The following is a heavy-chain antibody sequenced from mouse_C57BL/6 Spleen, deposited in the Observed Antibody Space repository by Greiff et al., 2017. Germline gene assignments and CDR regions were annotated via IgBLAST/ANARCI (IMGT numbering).Heavy chain of an antibody. Sequence: QVQLQQPGTELVKPGASVQLSCKASGYTFTSYWLHWVKQRPGQGLEWIGNINPSTGGTNYNEKFKSKATLTVAKSSSTAYMQLSSLTSEDSAVYYCARFYFPLYYAMDYWGQGTSVTVSS. CDR3: ARFYFPLYYAMDY. D-gene: IGHD1-1*01. CDR2: INPSTGGT. J-gene: IGHJ4*01. V-gene: IGHV1-53*01. CDR1: GYTFTSYW.